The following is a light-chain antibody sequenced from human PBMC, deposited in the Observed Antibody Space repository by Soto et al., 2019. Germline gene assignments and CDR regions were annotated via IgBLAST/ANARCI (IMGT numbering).Light chain of an antibody. Sequence: DIQMTQSPSSLSSSVGYRVTITCRSSQSISSYLNWYQQKPGKAPKLLINAASSLQSGVPSRFSGSGSGTEFTLTISALQPEDFATYFCQQSYITPRTFGQGTKVDIK. V-gene: IGKV1-39*01. CDR2: AAS. CDR1: QSISSY. CDR3: QQSYITPRT. J-gene: IGKJ1*01.